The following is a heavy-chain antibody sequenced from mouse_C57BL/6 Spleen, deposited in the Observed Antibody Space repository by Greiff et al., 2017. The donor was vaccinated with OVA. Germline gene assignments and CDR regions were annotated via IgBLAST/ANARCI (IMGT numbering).Heavy chain of an antibody. J-gene: IGHJ1*03. CDR1: GFNINDYY. CDR3: TTGMVTTRYFDV. Sequence: VQLQQSGAELVRPGASVKLSCTASGFNINDYYMHWVKQRPEQGLEWIGRIDPEDGDTEYAPKFPGKATMTADTSSNTAYLQLSSLTSEDTAVYYCTTGMVTTRYFDVWGTGTTVTVSS. V-gene: IGHV14-1*01. D-gene: IGHD2-2*01. CDR2: IDPEDGDT.